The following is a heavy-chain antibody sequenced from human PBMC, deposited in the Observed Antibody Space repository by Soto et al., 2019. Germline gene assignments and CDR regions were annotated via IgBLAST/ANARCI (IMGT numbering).Heavy chain of an antibody. Sequence: GGSLRLSCAASGFTFSDYYMSWIRQAPGKGLEWVSYISSSGSTIYYADSVKGRFAISRDNAKNSLYLQMNSLRAEDTAVYYCARDPFRSSWYPDYWGQGTLVTVSS. V-gene: IGHV3-11*01. J-gene: IGHJ4*02. CDR3: ARDPFRSSWYPDY. CDR2: ISSSGSTI. D-gene: IGHD6-13*01. CDR1: GFTFSDYY.